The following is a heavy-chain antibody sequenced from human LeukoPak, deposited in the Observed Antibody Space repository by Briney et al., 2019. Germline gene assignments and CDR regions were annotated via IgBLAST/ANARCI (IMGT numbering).Heavy chain of an antibody. CDR3: ARGEWDLRD. D-gene: IGHD1-26*01. J-gene: IGHJ4*02. CDR1: GFIFADHG. Sequence: GGSLRLSCAASGFIFADHGMTWVRQVPGKGLEWVSGINWNGGSTGYVDSVKGRFTISRDNAKNVLFLEMNNLRAEDTAFYYCARGEWDLRDWGQGILVIVSS. CDR2: INWNGGST. V-gene: IGHV3-20*04.